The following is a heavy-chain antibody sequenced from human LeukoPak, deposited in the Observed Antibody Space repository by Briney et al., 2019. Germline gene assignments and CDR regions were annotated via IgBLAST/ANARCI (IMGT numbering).Heavy chain of an antibody. CDR1: GGSITSYY. CDR3: ASSPRRDYTYGSARNFDS. D-gene: IGHD5-18*01. J-gene: IGHJ4*02. Sequence: PSETLSLTCTVSGGSITSYYWNWIRQAPGKGLEWIGNIHTSGTTLYNPSLRSRATISVDTSRSQFTLRLSSVTAADTAVYYCASSPRRDYTYGSARNFDSWGQGTLLTVSS. CDR2: IHTSGTT. V-gene: IGHV4-4*09.